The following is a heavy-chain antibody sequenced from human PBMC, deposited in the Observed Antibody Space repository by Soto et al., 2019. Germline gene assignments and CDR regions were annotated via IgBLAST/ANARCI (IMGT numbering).Heavy chain of an antibody. V-gene: IGHV3-9*01. CDR2: ISWDSGTI. D-gene: IGHD5-12*01. CDR3: VQGRYPTMASPLDP. Sequence: EVQLVESGGGLVQPGKSLRLSCVASGFTFDDCSMHWVRQAPGKGLEWVSGISWDSGTIGYADSVKGRFSISRDGAKNSLYLQMNSLRVEDAALYYCVQGRYPTMASPLDPWGQGTLVTVSS. J-gene: IGHJ5*02. CDR1: GFTFDDCS.